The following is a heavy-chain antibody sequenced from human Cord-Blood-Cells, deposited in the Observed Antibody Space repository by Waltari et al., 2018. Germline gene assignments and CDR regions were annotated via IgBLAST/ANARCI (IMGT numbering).Heavy chain of an antibody. J-gene: IGHJ4*02. CDR2: IYHSGST. CDR3: ARDHKSTTTVVFDY. Sequence: QVQLQESGPGLVKPSETLSLTCTVSGYSISSGYYWGRIRQPPGKGLEWIGSIYHSGSTYYNPSLKSRVTISVDTSKNQFSLKLSSVTAADTAVYYCARDHKSTTTVVFDYWGQGTLVTVSS. V-gene: IGHV4-38-2*02. D-gene: IGHD4-17*01. CDR1: GYSISSGYY.